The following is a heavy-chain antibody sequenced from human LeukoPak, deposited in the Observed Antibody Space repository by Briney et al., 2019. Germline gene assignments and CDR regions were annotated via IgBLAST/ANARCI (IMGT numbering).Heavy chain of an antibody. Sequence: GGSLKLSCAASGFTFSSYSMNWVRQAPGKGLEWVSSISSSSSYIYYADSVKGRFTISRDNSKNTLYLQMNSLRAEDTAVYYCAKDPTSVVTAIHYWGQGTLVTVSS. CDR1: GFTFSSYS. CDR2: ISSSSSYI. CDR3: AKDPTSVVTAIHY. V-gene: IGHV3-21*04. D-gene: IGHD2-21*02. J-gene: IGHJ4*02.